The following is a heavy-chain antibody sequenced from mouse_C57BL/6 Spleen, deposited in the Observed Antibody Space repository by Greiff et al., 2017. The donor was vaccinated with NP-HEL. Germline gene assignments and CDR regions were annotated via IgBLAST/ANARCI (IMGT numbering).Heavy chain of an antibody. D-gene: IGHD1-1*01. CDR3: AREDYYGPATGAMDY. CDR2: ISDGGSYT. V-gene: IGHV5-4*01. J-gene: IGHJ4*01. Sequence: EVKLVESGGGLVKPGGSLKLSCAASGFTFSSYAMSWVRQTPEKRLEWVATISDGGSYTYYPDNVKGRFTISRDNAKNNLYLQMSHLKSEDTAMYYCAREDYYGPATGAMDYWGQGTSVTVSS. CDR1: GFTFSSYA.